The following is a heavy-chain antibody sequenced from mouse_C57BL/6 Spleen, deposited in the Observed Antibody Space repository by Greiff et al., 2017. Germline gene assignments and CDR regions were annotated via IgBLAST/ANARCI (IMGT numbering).Heavy chain of an antibody. V-gene: IGHV5-9-1*02. CDR3: TRASFITTVLGGYFDV. D-gene: IGHD1-1*01. J-gene: IGHJ1*03. Sequence: DVMLVESGEGLVKPGGSLKLSCAASGFTFSSYAMSWVRQTPEKRLEWVAYISSGGDYIYYADTVKGRFTISRDNARNTLYLQMSSLKSEDTAMYYCTRASFITTVLGGYFDVWGTGTTVTVSS. CDR2: ISSGGDYI. CDR1: GFTFSSYA.